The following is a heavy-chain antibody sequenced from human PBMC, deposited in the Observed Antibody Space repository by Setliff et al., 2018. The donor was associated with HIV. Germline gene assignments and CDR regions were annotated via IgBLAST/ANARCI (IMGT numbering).Heavy chain of an antibody. Sequence: PSETLSLTCTVSGGSISSHYWNWIRQPPGKALKWIGYIYYTGSTNYHPSLNSRVTISADISKNEFSLNLRSVTAADTAVYFCARDRFGVPANDWGQGILVTVSS. CDR2: IYYTGST. D-gene: IGHD3-3*01. J-gene: IGHJ4*02. V-gene: IGHV4-59*11. CDR3: ARDRFGVPAND. CDR1: GGSISSHY.